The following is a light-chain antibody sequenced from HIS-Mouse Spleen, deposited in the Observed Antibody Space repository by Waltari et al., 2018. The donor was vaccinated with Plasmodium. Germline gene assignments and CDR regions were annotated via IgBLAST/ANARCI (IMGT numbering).Light chain of an antibody. CDR3: GTWDSSLSAGVV. Sequence: QSVLTQPPSVSAAPGQKVTISCSGSSSNIGTNYVSWYQQLPGTAPKLRIYDKNHRPSGIPARFSGSKSGTSATLGITGLQTGDEADYYCGTWDSSLSAGVVFGGGTKLTVL. V-gene: IGLV1-51*01. CDR1: SSNIGTNY. J-gene: IGLJ2*01. CDR2: DKN.